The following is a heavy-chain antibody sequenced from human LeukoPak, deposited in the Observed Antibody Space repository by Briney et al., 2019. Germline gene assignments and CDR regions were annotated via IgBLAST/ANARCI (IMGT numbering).Heavy chain of an antibody. V-gene: IGHV4-39*01. CDR3: ARPGGSYSYSHHAFDI. Sequence: SETLSLTCTVSGGSISSSSYYWGWIRQPPGKGLEWIGSIYYSGSTYYNPSLKSRVTISVDTSKNQFSLKLSSVTAADTAVYYCARPGGSYSYSHHAFDIWGQGTMVTVSS. J-gene: IGHJ3*02. D-gene: IGHD1-26*01. CDR2: IYYSGST. CDR1: GGSISSSSYY.